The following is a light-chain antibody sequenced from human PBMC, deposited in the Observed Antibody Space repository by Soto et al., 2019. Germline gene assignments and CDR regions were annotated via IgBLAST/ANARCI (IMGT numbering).Light chain of an antibody. V-gene: IGLV2-14*01. CDR2: DVS. J-gene: IGLJ1*01. CDR3: SSYTSSFHDV. Sequence: QSALTQPASVSGSPGQSITISCTGTSSDVGGYNYVSWYQQHPGKAPKLMIYDVSNRPSGVSNRFSGSKSGNTASLTISGLQAEDEADYYCSSYTSSFHDVFGTGTKLTVL. CDR1: SSDVGGYNY.